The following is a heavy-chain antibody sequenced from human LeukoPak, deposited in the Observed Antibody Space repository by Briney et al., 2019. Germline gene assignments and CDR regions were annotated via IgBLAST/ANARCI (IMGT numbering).Heavy chain of an antibody. CDR1: GFTFSSYA. D-gene: IGHD5-12*01. J-gene: IGHJ4*02. CDR3: ARDRDSGYDLDY. CDR2: ISYDGSSK. Sequence: PGRSLRLSCAASGFTFSSYAMHWVRQAPGKGLEWVAVISYDGSSKYYADSVKGRFTISRDNSKNTLYLQMNSLRAEDTAVYYCARDRDSGYDLDYWGQGTLVTVSS. V-gene: IGHV3-30-3*01.